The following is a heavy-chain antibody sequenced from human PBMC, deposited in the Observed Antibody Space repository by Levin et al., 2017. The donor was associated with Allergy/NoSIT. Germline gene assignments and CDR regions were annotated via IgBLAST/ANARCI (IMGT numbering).Heavy chain of an antibody. V-gene: IGHV3-48*01. Sequence: LSLTCAASGFTFSSYSMNWVRQAPGKGLEWVSYISSSSSTIYYADSVKGRFTISRDNAKNSLYLQMNSLRAEDTAVYYCARVSSGAALAFDIWGQGTMVTVSS. CDR3: ARVSSGAALAFDI. D-gene: IGHD6-19*01. CDR2: ISSSSSTI. J-gene: IGHJ3*02. CDR1: GFTFSSYS.